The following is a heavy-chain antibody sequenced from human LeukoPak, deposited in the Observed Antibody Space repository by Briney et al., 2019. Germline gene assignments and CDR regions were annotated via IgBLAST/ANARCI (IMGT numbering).Heavy chain of an antibody. J-gene: IGHJ6*02. Sequence: GASVKVSCKACGYTFTSYGISLVRQAPGQGLEWMGWISAYNGNTNYAQKLQGRVTMTTDTSTSTAYMELRSLRSDDTAVYYCARDRYCSSTSCYTYYYYGMDVWGQGTTVTVSS. V-gene: IGHV1-18*01. CDR3: ARDRYCSSTSCYTYYYYGMDV. D-gene: IGHD2-2*02. CDR2: ISAYNGNT. CDR1: GYTFTSYG.